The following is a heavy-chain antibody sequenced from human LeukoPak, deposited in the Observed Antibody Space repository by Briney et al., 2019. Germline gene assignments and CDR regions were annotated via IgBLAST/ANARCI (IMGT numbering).Heavy chain of an antibody. D-gene: IGHD6-19*01. CDR3: WKRASSSGLYYFDY. Sequence: NASETLSLTCTVSGGSISSYYWSWIRQPPGKGLEWIGYINYSGSTNYNPSLKSRVTISEDTSKNQFSLKVSSVTAADTAVYYCWKRASSSGLYYFDYWGQGTMVTVSS. J-gene: IGHJ4*02. CDR1: GGSISSYY. CDR2: INYSGST. V-gene: IGHV4-59*08.